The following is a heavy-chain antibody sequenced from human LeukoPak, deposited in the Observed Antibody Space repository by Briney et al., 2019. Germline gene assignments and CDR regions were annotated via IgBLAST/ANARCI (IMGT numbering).Heavy chain of an antibody. CDR1: GFTFSSNW. J-gene: IGHJ4*02. Sequence: GGSLRLSCAAPGFTFSSNWMHWVRQAPGKGLVWVSRINSDGSSTSYADSVKGRFTISRDNAKNTLYLQMNSLRAEDTAVYYCARVRYSYGYDWWGQGTLVTVSS. D-gene: IGHD5-18*01. CDR2: INSDGSST. CDR3: ARVRYSYGYDW. V-gene: IGHV3-74*01.